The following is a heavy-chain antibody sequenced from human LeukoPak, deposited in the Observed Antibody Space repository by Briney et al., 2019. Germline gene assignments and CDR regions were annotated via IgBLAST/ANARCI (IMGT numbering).Heavy chain of an antibody. CDR2: VSYTGST. V-gene: IGHV4-39*01. D-gene: IGHD6-19*01. Sequence: SETLSLTCTVSGGSITSSNYYWGWVRQPPGKGLEWIGSVSYTGSTYYNSSLKSRVTISVDTSKNHFSLKLRSVTAADTAVYFCARHLGVSGWSPFDYWGQGTLATVSS. CDR1: GGSITSSNYY. CDR3: ARHLGVSGWSPFDY. J-gene: IGHJ4*02.